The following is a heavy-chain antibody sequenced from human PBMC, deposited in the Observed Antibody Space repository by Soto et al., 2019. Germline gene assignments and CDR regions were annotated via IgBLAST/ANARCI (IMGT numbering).Heavy chain of an antibody. D-gene: IGHD3-10*01. J-gene: IGHJ5*02. Sequence: LRLSCAASGFTFSSYSMNWVRQAPGKGLEWVSYISSSSSTIYYADSMKGRFTISRDNAKNSLYLQMNSLRAEDTAVYYCARGLITMVRGVNWFDPWGQGTLVTVSS. CDR2: ISSSSSTI. CDR1: GFTFSSYS. CDR3: ARGLITMVRGVNWFDP. V-gene: IGHV3-48*01.